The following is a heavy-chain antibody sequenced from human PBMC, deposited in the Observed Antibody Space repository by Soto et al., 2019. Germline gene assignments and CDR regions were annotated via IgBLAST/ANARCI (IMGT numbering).Heavy chain of an antibody. Sequence: VELVESGGGLVQPGGSLRLSCAASGFTFSTYSMNWVRQTPGKGLEWISDISSSSNAIYYAESVRGRFTISRDNARNSLYLQMNSLRDEDTAIYYCAKSHCGGDSCQLNWLQVCDSWGQGTLVAVSS. CDR1: GFTFSTYS. V-gene: IGHV3-48*02. CDR3: AKSHCGGDSCQLNWLQVCDS. D-gene: IGHD2-21*01. CDR2: ISSSSNAI. J-gene: IGHJ4*02.